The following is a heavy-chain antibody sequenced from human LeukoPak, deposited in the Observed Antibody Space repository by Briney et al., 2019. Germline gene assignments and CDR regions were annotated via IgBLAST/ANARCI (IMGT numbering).Heavy chain of an antibody. CDR2: INPNSGGT. V-gene: IGHV1-2*02. J-gene: IGHJ5*02. Sequence: PAASVTVSCKASGYTFTGYYMHWVRQAPGQGLEWMGWINPNSGGTNYAQKFQGRVTMTRDTSISTAYMELSRLRSDDTAVYYWARTRRDIVGFDPWGQGTLVTVSS. CDR3: ARTRRDIVGFDP. CDR1: GYTFTGYY. D-gene: IGHD2-15*01.